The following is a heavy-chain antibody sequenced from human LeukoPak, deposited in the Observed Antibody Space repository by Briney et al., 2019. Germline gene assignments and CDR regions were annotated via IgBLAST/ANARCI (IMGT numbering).Heavy chain of an antibody. V-gene: IGHV1-69*04. CDR3: ARGRGAPSGSYYDDY. Sequence: ASVKVSCKASGGTFSSYAISWVRQAPGQGLEWMGRIIPILGIANYAQKFQGRVTITADKSTSTAYMELSSLRSEDTAVYYCARGRGAPSGSYYDDYWGQGTLVTVSS. CDR2: IIPILGIA. D-gene: IGHD3-10*01. CDR1: GGTFSSYA. J-gene: IGHJ4*02.